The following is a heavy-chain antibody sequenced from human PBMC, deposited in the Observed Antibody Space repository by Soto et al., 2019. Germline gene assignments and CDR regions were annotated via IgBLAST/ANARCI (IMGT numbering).Heavy chain of an antibody. CDR2: FDPEDGET. Sequence: ASVKVACKVSGYTLTELSMHWLRQAPGKGLEWMGGFDPEDGETIYAQKFQGRVTMTEDTSTDTAYMELSSLRSEDTAVYYCATASQDIVVVVAGTYAFDIWGQGTMVTVSS. J-gene: IGHJ3*02. CDR1: GYTLTELS. V-gene: IGHV1-24*01. D-gene: IGHD2-15*01. CDR3: ATASQDIVVVVAGTYAFDI.